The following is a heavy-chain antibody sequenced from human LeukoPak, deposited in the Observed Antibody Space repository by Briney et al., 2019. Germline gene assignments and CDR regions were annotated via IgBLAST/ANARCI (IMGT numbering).Heavy chain of an antibody. CDR3: KAAARPGYYYYMDV. J-gene: IGHJ6*03. D-gene: IGHD6-13*01. CDR1: GFTFSGSA. Sequence: GGSLRLSCAASGFTFSGSAMHWVRQASGKGLEWVGRIRSKANSYATAYAASAKGRFTISRDDSKNTAYLQMNSLKTEDTAVYYCKAAARPGYYYYMDVWGKGTTVTVSS. CDR2: IRSKANSYAT. V-gene: IGHV3-73*01.